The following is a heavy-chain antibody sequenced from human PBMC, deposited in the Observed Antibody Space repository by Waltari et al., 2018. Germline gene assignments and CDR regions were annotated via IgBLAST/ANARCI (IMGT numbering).Heavy chain of an antibody. CDR2: IYTSGST. V-gene: IGHV4-4*07. CDR3: ARGPLVRGANSLDP. D-gene: IGHD3-10*01. CDR1: AASISSYY. J-gene: IGHJ5*02. Sequence: QMQLQESGPGLVKPSETLSLTCTVSAASISSYYWTWIRQPAGKGMEWIGRIYTSGSTDYNPSLKSRVTMSVDTSKNQFSLKLSSVTAADTAVYYCARGPLVRGANSLDPWGQGTLVTVSS.